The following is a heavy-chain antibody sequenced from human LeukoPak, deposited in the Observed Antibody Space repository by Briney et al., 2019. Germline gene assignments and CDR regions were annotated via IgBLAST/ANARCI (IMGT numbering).Heavy chain of an antibody. V-gene: IGHV4-4*07. CDR2: IYTSGST. J-gene: IGHJ4*02. D-gene: IGHD5-18*01. CDR1: GGSISSYY. CDR3: ARETMDTAMVPVPPFDY. Sequence: PSETLSLTCTVSGGSISSYYWSWIRQPAGKGLEWIGRIYTSGSTNYNPSLKSRVTMSVYTSKNQFSLKLSSVTAADTAVYYCARETMDTAMVPVPPFDYWGQGTLVTVSS.